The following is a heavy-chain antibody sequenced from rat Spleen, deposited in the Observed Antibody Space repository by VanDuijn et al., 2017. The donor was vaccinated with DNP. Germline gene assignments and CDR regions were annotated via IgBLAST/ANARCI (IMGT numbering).Heavy chain of an antibody. V-gene: IGHV5S10*01. Sequence: EVHLVESGGGLVQPGRSLKLSCAASGFTFNDYNMAWVRQAPAKGLEWVATITYDGSKTYYRDSVKGRFTISRDNAKSTLYLQLDSLRSEDTATYYCATDGSYDDGYSGWFAYWGQGTLVSVSS. CDR2: ITYDGSKT. J-gene: IGHJ3*01. D-gene: IGHD1-12*03. CDR3: ATDGSYDDGYSGWFAY. CDR1: GFTFNDYN.